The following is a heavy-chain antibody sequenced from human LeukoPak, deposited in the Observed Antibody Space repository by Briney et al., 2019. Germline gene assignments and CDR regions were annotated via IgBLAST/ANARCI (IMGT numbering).Heavy chain of an antibody. CDR3: ARASIAVAGLDY. J-gene: IGHJ4*02. CDR2: INHSGST. Sequence: SETLSLTCAVYGGSFSGYYWSWIRQPPGKGLEWIGEINHSGSTNYNPSLKSRVTISVDTSKNQFSLKLSSVTAADAAVYYCARASIAVAGLDYWGQGTLVTVSS. V-gene: IGHV4-34*01. CDR1: GGSFSGYY. D-gene: IGHD6-19*01.